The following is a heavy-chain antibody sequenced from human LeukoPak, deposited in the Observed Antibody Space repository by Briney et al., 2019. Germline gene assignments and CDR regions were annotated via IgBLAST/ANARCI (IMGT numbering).Heavy chain of an antibody. D-gene: IGHD6-19*01. J-gene: IGHJ4*02. Sequence: KPSETLSLTCTVSGGSISSSSYYWGWIRQPPGKGLEWIGSIYYSGSTYYNPSLKSRVTISVDTSKNHFSLRLSSVTAADTAVYYCARLSRAGTFGDDYFDYWGQGTLVTVSS. V-gene: IGHV4-39*02. CDR1: GGSISSSSYY. CDR2: IYYSGST. CDR3: ARLSRAGTFGDDYFDY.